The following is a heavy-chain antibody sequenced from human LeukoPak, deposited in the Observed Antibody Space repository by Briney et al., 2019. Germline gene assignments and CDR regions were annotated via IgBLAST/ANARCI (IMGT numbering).Heavy chain of an antibody. Sequence: GGSLRLSCAASEFTFSDYVMNWVRQAPGKGLEWVSTISGRGDTTYCADSVKGRFTISRDNSNNMVFLLMSSLRVEDTALYFCAKGIVSEASPSYYFDTWGQGTLVSVSS. CDR1: EFTFSDYV. CDR2: ISGRGDTT. J-gene: IGHJ4*02. V-gene: IGHV3-23*01. CDR3: AKGIVSEASPSYYFDT. D-gene: IGHD2/OR15-2a*01.